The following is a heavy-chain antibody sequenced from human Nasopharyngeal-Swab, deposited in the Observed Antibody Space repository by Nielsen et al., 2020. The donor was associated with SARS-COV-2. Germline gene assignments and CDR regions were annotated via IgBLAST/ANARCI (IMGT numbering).Heavy chain of an antibody. V-gene: IGHV5-51*01. J-gene: IGHJ4*02. CDR2: IYPGDSDT. Sequence: VRQMPGPGLEWMGIIYPGDSDTRYSPPFQGQVTISADKSISAAYLQWNSLKASDTAMYFCARHPGDYLNRGGFDHWGQGTLVTVSS. CDR3: ARHPGDYLNRGGFDH. D-gene: IGHD4-17*01.